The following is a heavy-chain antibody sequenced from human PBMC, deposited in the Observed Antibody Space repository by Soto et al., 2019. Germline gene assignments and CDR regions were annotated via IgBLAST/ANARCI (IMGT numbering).Heavy chain of an antibody. Sequence: EVQLVESGGGLVQPGESLRLSCAASGFTFDYYWMHWVRQAPGKGLVWVSRVHSGGTTTTYADSVKGRFTISRDNARNTVSLQMSSLRAEDTARYYCARGDRGGFDLWGHGTMVTVSS. CDR3: ARGDRGGFDL. CDR1: GFTFDYYW. D-gene: IGHD3-10*01. V-gene: IGHV3-74*01. J-gene: IGHJ3*01. CDR2: VHSGGTTT.